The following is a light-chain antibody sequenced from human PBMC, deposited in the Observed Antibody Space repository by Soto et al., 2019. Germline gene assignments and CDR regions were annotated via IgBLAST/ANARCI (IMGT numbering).Light chain of an antibody. V-gene: IGKV1-5*01. Sequence: DIQMTQSPSTLSASVGARVTITCRARQSISDWLAWYQQKPGKAPKLLIYDISNVEIGVPSRFSGSGSGTEFTLTISGLQPDDFATYYCQQYNSYSFGQGPKVEIK. J-gene: IGKJ1*01. CDR3: QQYNSYS. CDR2: DIS. CDR1: QSISDW.